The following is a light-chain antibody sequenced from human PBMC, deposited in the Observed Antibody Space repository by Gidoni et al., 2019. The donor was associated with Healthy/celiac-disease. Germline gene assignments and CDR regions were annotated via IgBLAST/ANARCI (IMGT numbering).Light chain of an antibody. Sequence: IQMTQSPSSLSASVGDRVTITCRASQSISSYLNWYQQKPGKAHKLLIYAASSLTSGGPSRFSGSGSGTDLNLTISSLKPEDFATYSCQQSYSTPRMYTFGQGTKLEIK. V-gene: IGKV1-39*01. J-gene: IGKJ2*01. CDR3: QQSYSTPRMYT. CDR2: AAS. CDR1: QSISSY.